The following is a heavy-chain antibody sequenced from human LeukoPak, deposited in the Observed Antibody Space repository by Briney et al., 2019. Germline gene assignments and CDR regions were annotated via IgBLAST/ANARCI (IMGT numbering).Heavy chain of an antibody. CDR2: IYPGDSDT. CDR1: GYSFTSYW. CDR3: ARDRDFWSGYDAFDI. D-gene: IGHD3-3*01. J-gene: IGHJ3*02. V-gene: IGHV5-51*01. Sequence: GESLKISCKGSGYSFTSYWIGWVRQMPGKGLEWMGIIYPGDSDTRYSPSFQGQVTISADKSISTAYLQWSSLKASDTAMYYCARDRDFWSGYDAFDIWGQGTMVTVSS.